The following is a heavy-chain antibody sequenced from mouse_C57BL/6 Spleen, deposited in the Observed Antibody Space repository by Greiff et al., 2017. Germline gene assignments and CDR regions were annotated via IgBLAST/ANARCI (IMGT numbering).Heavy chain of an antibody. V-gene: IGHV1-55*01. CDR1: GYTFTSYW. Sequence: VKLVESGAELVKPGASVKMSCKASGYTFTSYWITWVKQRPGQGLEWIGDIYPGSGSTNYNEKFKSKATLTVDTSSSTAYMQLSSLTSEDSAVYYCAREGGDYWGQGTTLTVSS. CDR2: IYPGSGST. J-gene: IGHJ2*01. CDR3: AREGGDY.